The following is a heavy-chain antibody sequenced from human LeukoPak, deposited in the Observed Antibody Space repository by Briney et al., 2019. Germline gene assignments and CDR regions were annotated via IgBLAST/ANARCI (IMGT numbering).Heavy chain of an antibody. D-gene: IGHD2-15*01. CDR2: MRRGGNEI. CDR1: GFTFSTYW. Sequence: PGGSLRLSCSASGFTFSTYWMSWVRQAPGKGLEWVANMRRGGNEIYYLDSVRGRFTISRDNAKNSLYLQMNSLRAEDTAVYYCARDGAPYCSGGTCYLFYWFDPWGQGTLVTVSS. J-gene: IGHJ5*02. CDR3: ARDGAPYCSGGTCYLFYWFDP. V-gene: IGHV3-7*01.